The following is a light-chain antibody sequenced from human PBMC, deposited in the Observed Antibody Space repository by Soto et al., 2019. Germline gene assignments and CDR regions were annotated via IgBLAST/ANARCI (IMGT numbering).Light chain of an antibody. V-gene: IGKV3-20*01. J-gene: IGKJ1*01. CDR2: GAS. Sequence: EIVLTQSPGTLSLSLGERLTLSCMAIQSVSNNYLAWYQQKPGQAPRLLIYGASNRATGIPDTLSGSGSGTDFTLTISRLEPEDFAVYYCQQYGSSGTFGQGTKVDIK. CDR3: QQYGSSGT. CDR1: QSVSNNY.